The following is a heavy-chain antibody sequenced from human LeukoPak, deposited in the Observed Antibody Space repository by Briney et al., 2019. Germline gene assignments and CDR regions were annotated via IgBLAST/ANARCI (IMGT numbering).Heavy chain of an antibody. CDR2: IIPIFGTA. V-gene: IGHV1-69*13. CDR1: GYTFPSYF. D-gene: IGHD4-17*01. Sequence: ASVKVSCKASGYTFPSYFMHWVRQAPGQGLEWMGGIIPIFGTANYAQKFQGRATITADESTSTAYMELSSLRSEDTAVYYCARDCCGDRRLDYWGQGTLVTVSS. J-gene: IGHJ4*02. CDR3: ARDCCGDRRLDY.